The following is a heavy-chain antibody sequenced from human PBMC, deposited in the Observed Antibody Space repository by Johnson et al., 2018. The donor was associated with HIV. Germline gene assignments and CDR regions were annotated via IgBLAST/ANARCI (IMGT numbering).Heavy chain of an antibody. CDR2: ISYDGSNK. J-gene: IGHJ3*02. V-gene: IGHV3-30*03. CDR3: ARDRAAAGTDALDI. D-gene: IGHD6-13*01. Sequence: QVQLVESGGGVVQPGRSLRLSCAASGFTFSSYGMHWVRQAPGKGLEWVAVISYDGSNKYYADSVKGRFTISRDNSKNTLYLQMNSLRAEDTAVYYCARDRAAAGTDALDIWGQGTMVTVSS. CDR1: GFTFSSYG.